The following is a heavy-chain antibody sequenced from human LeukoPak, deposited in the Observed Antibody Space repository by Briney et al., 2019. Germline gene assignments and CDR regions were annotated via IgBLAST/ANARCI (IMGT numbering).Heavy chain of an antibody. CDR3: ARDNTWNASMGDY. J-gene: IGHJ4*02. Sequence: GGSLRLSCAASGFTFSSYSMNWVRQAPGKGLEWVSSISSSSSYIYYADSVEGRFTISRDNAKNSLYLQMNSLRAEDTAVYYCARDNTWNASMGDYWGQGTLVTVSS. V-gene: IGHV3-21*01. CDR1: GFTFSSYS. CDR2: ISSSSSYI. D-gene: IGHD1-20*01.